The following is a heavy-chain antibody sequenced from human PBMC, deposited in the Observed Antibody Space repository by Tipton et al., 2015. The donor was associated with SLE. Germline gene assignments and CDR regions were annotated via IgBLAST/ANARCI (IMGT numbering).Heavy chain of an antibody. CDR3: AGDFWSGYFDF. CDR1: GGSFSGYY. CDR2: INHSGST. Sequence: TLSLTCAVYGGSFSGYYWSWIRQPPGKGLEWIGEINHSGSTNYNPSLKSRVTISVATSKNQVSLKLTSVTAADTAIYYCAGDFWSGYFDFWGQGALVTVSS. V-gene: IGHV4-34*01. D-gene: IGHD3-3*01. J-gene: IGHJ4*02.